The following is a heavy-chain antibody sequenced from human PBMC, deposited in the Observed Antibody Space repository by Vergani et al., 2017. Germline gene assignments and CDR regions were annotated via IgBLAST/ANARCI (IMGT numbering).Heavy chain of an antibody. Sequence: QVQLVQSGAEVKKPGSSVKVSCKASGGTFSSYTISWVRQAPGQGLEWMGRIIPILGIANYAQKFQGRVTITADKSTSTAYLELIRLRSDDTAVYYCARSSPRIAVAGTMKGYFDYWGQGTLVTVSS. CDR3: ARSSPRIAVAGTMKGYFDY. J-gene: IGHJ4*02. V-gene: IGHV1-69*02. CDR2: IIPILGIA. D-gene: IGHD6-19*01. CDR1: GGTFSSYT.